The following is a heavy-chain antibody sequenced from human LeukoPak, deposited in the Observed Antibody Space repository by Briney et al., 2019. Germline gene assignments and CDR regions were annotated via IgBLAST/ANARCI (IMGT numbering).Heavy chain of an antibody. D-gene: IGHD3-10*01. CDR3: ARGGGELLWFGELLYPLDC. V-gene: IGHV4-59*01. CDR1: GGSISSYY. CDR2: IYYSGST. J-gene: IGHJ4*02. Sequence: SETLSLTCTVSGGSISSYYWSWIRQPPGKGLEWIGYIYYSGSTNYNPSLKSRVTISVDTSKNQFSLKLSSVTAADTAVYYCARGGGELLWFGELLYPLDCWGQGTLVTVSS.